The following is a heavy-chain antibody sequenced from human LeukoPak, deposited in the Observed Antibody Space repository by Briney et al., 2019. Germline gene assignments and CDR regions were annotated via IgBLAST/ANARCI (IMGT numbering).Heavy chain of an antibody. Sequence: PGGSLRLSCAASGFTLSNAWMNWVRQAPGKGLEWVGPINGETRDYAAPVKGRFTISRDDSDNTLYLQMNSLKNEDTGVYYCVTEVSGSFPKWGQGTLVTVSS. D-gene: IGHD1-26*01. CDR3: VTEVSGSFPK. V-gene: IGHV3-15*01. CDR1: GFTLSNAW. J-gene: IGHJ4*02. CDR2: INGETR.